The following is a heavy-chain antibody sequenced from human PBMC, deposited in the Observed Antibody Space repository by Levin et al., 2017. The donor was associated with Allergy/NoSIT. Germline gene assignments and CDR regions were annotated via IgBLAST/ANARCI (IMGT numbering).Heavy chain of an antibody. Sequence: GGSLRLSCEASEFTFSDYYMHWVRQAPGKGPEWVGRIKNKANSYITEYAASVKGRFTISRDDSKNSLYLQMNSLKTEDTAGYFCARARNTAVARRRDCDYWGQGTLVTVSS. CDR3: ARARNTAVARRRDCDY. V-gene: IGHV3-72*01. J-gene: IGHJ4*02. CDR2: IKNKANSYIT. CDR1: EFTFSDYY. D-gene: IGHD6-19*01.